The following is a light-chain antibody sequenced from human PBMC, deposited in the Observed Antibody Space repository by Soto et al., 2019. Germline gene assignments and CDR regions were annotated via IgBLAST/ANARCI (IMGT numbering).Light chain of an antibody. Sequence: QSVLTQPPSVSGAPGQRGTISCTGSSSNIGACYDVHWYQQLPGTAPKLLIYGNSNRPSGVPDRFAGSKSGTSASLAITGLQAEDEADYYCQSYDSSLSGYVFGTGTKLTVL. CDR3: QSYDSSLSGYV. J-gene: IGLJ1*01. V-gene: IGLV1-40*01. CDR1: SSNIGACYD. CDR2: GNS.